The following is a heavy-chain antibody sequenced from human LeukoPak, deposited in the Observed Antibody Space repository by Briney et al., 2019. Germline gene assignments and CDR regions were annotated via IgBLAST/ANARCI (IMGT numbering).Heavy chain of an antibody. V-gene: IGHV3-33*01. CDR2: IWYDGSNE. CDR3: AREVSIFVNSFDL. Sequence: PGGSLRLSCAASGFTFSNSGMHWVRQAPGKGLEWVAVIWYDGSNENYADAMKGRFINSRDNSMNTVQLQMNSLRVEDTSVYYCAREVSIFVNSFDLWGQGTLVAVSS. J-gene: IGHJ3*01. D-gene: IGHD3-3*01. CDR1: GFTFSNSG.